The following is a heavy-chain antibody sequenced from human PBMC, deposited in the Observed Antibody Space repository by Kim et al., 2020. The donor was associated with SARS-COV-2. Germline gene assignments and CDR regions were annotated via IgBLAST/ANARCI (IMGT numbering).Heavy chain of an antibody. J-gene: IGHJ4*02. CDR3: ARDGVKDFWSGYWFDY. D-gene: IGHD3-3*01. V-gene: IGHV3-11*05. Sequence: SVKGRVTISRANAKNSLYLQMNSLRAEATAVYYCARDGVKDFWSGYWFDYWGQGTLVTVSS.